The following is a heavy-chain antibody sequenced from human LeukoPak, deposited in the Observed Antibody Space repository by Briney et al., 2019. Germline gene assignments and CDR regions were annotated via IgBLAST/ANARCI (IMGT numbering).Heavy chain of an antibody. Sequence: ASVKVSCKASGYTFTSYGISWVRQAPGQGLEWMGWISAYNGNTNYAQKLQGRVTMTTDTSTSTAYMELRSLRSDDTAVYYCAREGVVPAANYYYYYMDVWGKGTTVTVSS. CDR3: AREGVVPAANYYYYYMDV. CDR1: GYTFTSYG. V-gene: IGHV1-18*01. CDR2: ISAYNGNT. D-gene: IGHD2-2*01. J-gene: IGHJ6*03.